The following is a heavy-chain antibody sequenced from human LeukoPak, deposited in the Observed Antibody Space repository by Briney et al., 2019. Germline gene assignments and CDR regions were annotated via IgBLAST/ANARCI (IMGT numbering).Heavy chain of an antibody. CDR3: AKSRYSTTSPMDV. Sequence: GGSLRLSCAASGFTFNSYAMSWVRQAPGQGLEWVSSISGSGDRTYYADSLKGRFSISRDNSKNTVYLQMNSLRAEDTAVHSCAKSRYSTTSPMDVWGLGATVTVSS. J-gene: IGHJ6*02. D-gene: IGHD5-18*01. CDR2: ISGSGDRT. CDR1: GFTFNSYA. V-gene: IGHV3-23*01.